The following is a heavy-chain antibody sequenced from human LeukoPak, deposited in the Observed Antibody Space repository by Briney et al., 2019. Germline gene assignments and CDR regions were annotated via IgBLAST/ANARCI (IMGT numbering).Heavy chain of an antibody. CDR2: ISSSSSYI. CDR3: ARALAYCSSTSCQHDAFDY. Sequence: GGSLRLSCAASGFTFSSYSMNWVRQAPGEGLGWVSSISSSSSYIYYADSAKGRFTISRDNAKNSLYLQMNSLRAEDTAVYYCARALAYCSSTSCQHDAFDYWGQGTLVTVSS. J-gene: IGHJ4*02. D-gene: IGHD2-2*01. V-gene: IGHV3-21*01. CDR1: GFTFSSYS.